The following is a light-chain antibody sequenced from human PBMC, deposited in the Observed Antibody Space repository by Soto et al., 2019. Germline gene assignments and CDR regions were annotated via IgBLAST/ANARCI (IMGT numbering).Light chain of an antibody. CDR2: EAS. CDR3: QQYSSYSMYS. J-gene: IGKJ2*03. Sequence: DIQMTQSPSTLSASVGDRVTITCRASQSISKWLAWYQQKPGKAPTLLIYEASNLEGGVPSRFRGSGSGTEFTLTISSLQPDDSATYFCQQYSSYSMYSFGQGTKLE. V-gene: IGKV1-5*03. CDR1: QSISKW.